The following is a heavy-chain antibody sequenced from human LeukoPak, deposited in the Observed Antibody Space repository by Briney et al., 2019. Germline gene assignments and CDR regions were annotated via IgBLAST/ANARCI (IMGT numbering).Heavy chain of an antibody. D-gene: IGHD1-1*01. CDR3: SRPPASVRAFDI. V-gene: IGHV4-38-2*01. CDR1: GYSISSGYY. J-gene: IGHJ3*02. CDR2: IYHSGST. Sequence: SETLSLTCAVSGYSISSGYYWGWIRQPPGKGLEWIGSIYHSGSTYYNPSLKSRVTISVDTSKNQFSLRLSSVTAADPAVYYCSRPPASVRAFDIGGKGKMVTVSS.